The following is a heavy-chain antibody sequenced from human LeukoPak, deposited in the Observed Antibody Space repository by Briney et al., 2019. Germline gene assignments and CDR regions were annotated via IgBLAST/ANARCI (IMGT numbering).Heavy chain of an antibody. CDR2: ISAYNGNT. D-gene: IGHD3-22*01. J-gene: IGHJ4*02. V-gene: IGHV1-18*01. Sequence: GASVKVSCKASGYTFTSYGISWVRQAPGQGLEWMGWISAYNGNTNYAQKLQGRVTMTTDTSTSTAYTELRSLRSDDTAVYYCARDFYSSGYYYFDYWGQGTLVTVSS. CDR3: ARDFYSSGYYYFDY. CDR1: GYTFTSYG.